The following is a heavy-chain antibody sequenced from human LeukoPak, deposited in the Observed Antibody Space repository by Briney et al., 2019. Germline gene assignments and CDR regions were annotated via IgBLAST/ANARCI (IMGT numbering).Heavy chain of an antibody. CDR2: IKQDGSEK. J-gene: IGHJ4*02. CDR3: AKTYYYASGSF. CDR1: GFTFSDFW. Sequence: GGSLRLSCAASGFTFSDFWMSWVRQAPGKGLEWVANIKQDGSEKYYVGSVMGRFTISRDNANNSLYLQMNSLRAEDTAVYYCAKTYYYASGSFWGQGTLVTVSS. V-gene: IGHV3-7*01. D-gene: IGHD3-10*01.